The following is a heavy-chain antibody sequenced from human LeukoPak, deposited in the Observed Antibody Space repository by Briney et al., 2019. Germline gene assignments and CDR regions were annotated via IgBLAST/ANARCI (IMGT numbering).Heavy chain of an antibody. Sequence: GGSLRLSCAASGFTFSSYGMHWVRQAPGKGLEWVAFIRYDGSNKYYADSVKGRFTISRDNAKNSLYLQMNSLRAEDTAVYYCARDGATFSGYDWYYYMDVWGKGTTVTVSS. J-gene: IGHJ6*03. CDR1: GFTFSSYG. CDR3: ARDGATFSGYDWYYYMDV. V-gene: IGHV3-30*02. CDR2: IRYDGSNK. D-gene: IGHD5-12*01.